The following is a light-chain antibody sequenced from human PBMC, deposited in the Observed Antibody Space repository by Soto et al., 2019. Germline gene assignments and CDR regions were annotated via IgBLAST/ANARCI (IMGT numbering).Light chain of an antibody. V-gene: IGLV1-47*01. Sequence: QSVLTQPPSASGTPGQRVTISCYGSSSKIGSNYVYWYQQLPGTAPKLLIYRNNQRPSGGPDRFSGSNSAISASLAISGLRSEDEADYYCAAWDDSRSGYGFGTGTKLTVL. J-gene: IGLJ1*01. CDR1: SSKIGSNY. CDR2: RNN. CDR3: AAWDDSRSGYG.